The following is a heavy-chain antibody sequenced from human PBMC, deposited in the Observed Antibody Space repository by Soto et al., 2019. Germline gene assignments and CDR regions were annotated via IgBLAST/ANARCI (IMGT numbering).Heavy chain of an antibody. CDR3: AGEPKGGAYDMGV. Sequence: PGGSLRPPCAASGLTFSTFDMHRGPQAPGKGLEWVALIWSDGSRTFYADSVKGRFTIPRDNSKNTLYLQMHSLRAEDTAVYYCAGEPKGGAYDMGVWGQGTTVTVSS. V-gene: IGHV3-33*01. J-gene: IGHJ6*02. D-gene: IGHD3-16*01. CDR2: IWSDGSRT. CDR1: GLTFSTFD.